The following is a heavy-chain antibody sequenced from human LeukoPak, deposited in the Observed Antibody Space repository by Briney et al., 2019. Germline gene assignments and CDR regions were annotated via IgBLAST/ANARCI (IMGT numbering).Heavy chain of an antibody. V-gene: IGHV3-15*01. Sequence: GGSLRLSCAACGFTFSNAWMGWVRQAPGKGREGVGRIKSKTHGETTDYAAPVKGRFAISRDDSKNTLDLQMNSLNTEDTVVYYCTTDRREGFDYWGQGTPVTVSS. CDR3: TTDRREGFDY. CDR1: GFTFSNAW. CDR2: IKSKTHGETT. J-gene: IGHJ4*02.